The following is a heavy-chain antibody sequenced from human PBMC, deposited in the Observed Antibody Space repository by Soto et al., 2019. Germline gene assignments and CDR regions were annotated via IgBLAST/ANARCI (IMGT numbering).Heavy chain of an antibody. CDR1: GGSISSGGYY. Sequence: QVQLQESGPGLVKPSQTLSLTCTVSGGSISSGGYYWSWIRQHPGKGLEWIGYIYYSGSTYYNPSLKSRVTISVDTSKNQFSLKLSSVTAADTAVYYCARAYDYVWGSYRYTTAWFDPWGQGTLVTVSS. J-gene: IGHJ5*02. CDR3: ARAYDYVWGSYRYTTAWFDP. D-gene: IGHD3-16*02. CDR2: IYYSGST. V-gene: IGHV4-31*03.